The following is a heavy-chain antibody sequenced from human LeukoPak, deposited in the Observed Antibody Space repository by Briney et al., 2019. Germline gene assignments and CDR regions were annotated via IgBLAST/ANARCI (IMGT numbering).Heavy chain of an antibody. J-gene: IGHJ4*02. CDR2: INAGNGNT. D-gene: IGHD3-10*01. CDR1: GYTFTSYA. V-gene: IGHV1-3*01. CDR3: AREAAWFGEYYFDY. Sequence: ASVKVSCKASGYTFTSYAMHRVRQAPGQRLEWMGWINAGNGNTKYSQKFQGRVTITRDTSASTAYMELSSLRSEDTAVYYCAREAAWFGEYYFDYWGQGTLVTVSS.